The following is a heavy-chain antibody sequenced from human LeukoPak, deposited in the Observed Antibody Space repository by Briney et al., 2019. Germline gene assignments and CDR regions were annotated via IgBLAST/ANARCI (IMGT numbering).Heavy chain of an antibody. CDR3: ARLNAFAYYFDY. CDR2: IYYSGST. Sequence: SETLSLTCTVSGGSISSYYWGWIRQPPGKGLEWIGYIYYSGSTNYNPSLKSRVTISVDTSKNQFSLKLSSVTAADTAVYYCARLNAFAYYFDYWGQGTLVTVSS. CDR1: GGSISSYY. V-gene: IGHV4-59*01. J-gene: IGHJ4*02.